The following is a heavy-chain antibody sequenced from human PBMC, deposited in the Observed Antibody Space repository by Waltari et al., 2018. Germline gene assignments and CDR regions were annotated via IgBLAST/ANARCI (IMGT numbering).Heavy chain of an antibody. D-gene: IGHD2-2*02. V-gene: IGHV3-30*02. Sequence: QVNLVESGGGVVQPGGSLRLSCATSGFTFSNFGMHWVRQAPGKGLGWVAFIWFDGSDKFDADSVRGRFTISRDNSARTLYLDMDSLRLDDTAMYYCAKDAFGNTYLDFWGQGTLVTVSS. J-gene: IGHJ4*02. CDR3: AKDAFGNTYLDF. CDR2: IWFDGSDK. CDR1: GFTFSNFG.